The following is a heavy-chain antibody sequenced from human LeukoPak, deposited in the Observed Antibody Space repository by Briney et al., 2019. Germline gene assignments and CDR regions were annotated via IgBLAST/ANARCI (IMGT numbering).Heavy chain of an antibody. CDR1: GFTFKNYG. D-gene: IGHD3-22*01. V-gene: IGHV3-30*02. CDR3: ARGPARGYYDGSGYDFDY. CDR2: IHDD. Sequence: PGGSLRLSCAASGFTFKNYGMHWVRQAPGKGLEWVTFIHDDDADSVKGRFTISRDNSKNSLYLQINSLRSNDTAVYYCARGPARGYYDGSGYDFDYWGQGTLVTVSS. J-gene: IGHJ4*02.